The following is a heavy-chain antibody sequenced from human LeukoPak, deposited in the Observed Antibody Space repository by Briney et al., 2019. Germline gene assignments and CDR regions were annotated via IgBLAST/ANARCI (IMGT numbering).Heavy chain of an antibody. Sequence: SVKVSCKASGGTFISYAISWVREAPGQGRERVGGIIPIFGTTNYAQKLQGRGTITADDSTSTAYMELSSMRSEDTAVYYCARTRASRMATITEDFDYWGQGTLVTVSS. D-gene: IGHD5-24*01. CDR2: IIPIFGTT. CDR1: GGTFISYA. J-gene: IGHJ4*02. CDR3: ARTRASRMATITEDFDY. V-gene: IGHV1-69*13.